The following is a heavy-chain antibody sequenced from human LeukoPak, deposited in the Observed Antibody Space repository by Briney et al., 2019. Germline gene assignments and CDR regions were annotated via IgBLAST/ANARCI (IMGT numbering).Heavy chain of an antibody. Sequence: GGSLRLSCAASGFTFSSYAMSWVRQAPGKGLEWVSAISGSGGSTYYADSVKGRFTISRDNAKNSLYLQMNSLRAEDTAVYYCARIVGVRGAGYWGQGTLVTVSS. CDR2: ISGSGGST. V-gene: IGHV3-23*01. D-gene: IGHD1-26*01. CDR3: ARIVGVRGAGY. J-gene: IGHJ4*02. CDR1: GFTFSSYA.